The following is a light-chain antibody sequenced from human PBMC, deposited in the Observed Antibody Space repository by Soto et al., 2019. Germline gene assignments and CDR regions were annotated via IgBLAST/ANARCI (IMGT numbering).Light chain of an antibody. Sequence: QSALTQPASVSGSPGQSITISCTGTSSDIGGYNYVSWYQQHPGNPPKLMIYEVSNRPSGVSNRFSGSKSGNTASLTISGLQAEDEADYDCSSHTTSNTQVFGGGTKLNVL. CDR2: EVS. V-gene: IGLV2-14*01. J-gene: IGLJ3*02. CDR1: SSDIGGYNY. CDR3: SSHTTSNTQV.